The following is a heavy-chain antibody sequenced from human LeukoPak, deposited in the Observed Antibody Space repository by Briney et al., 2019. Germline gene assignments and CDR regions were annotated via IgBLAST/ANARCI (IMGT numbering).Heavy chain of an antibody. V-gene: IGHV3-20*04. CDR1: GFTFDDYG. CDR2: INWNGGST. D-gene: IGHD6-6*01. Sequence: PGGSLRLSCAASGFTFDDYGMSWVRQAPGKGLEWVSGINWNGGSTGYADSVKGRFTISRDNAMNSLYLQMNSLRAEDTALYYCARDTVAARLRGYYMDVWGKGPTVTVSS. CDR3: ARDTVAARLRGYYMDV. J-gene: IGHJ6*03.